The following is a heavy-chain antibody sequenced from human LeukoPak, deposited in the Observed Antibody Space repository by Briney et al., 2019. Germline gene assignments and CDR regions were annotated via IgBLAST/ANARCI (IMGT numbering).Heavy chain of an antibody. V-gene: IGHV3-7*01. D-gene: IGHD5-12*01. CDR3: ARVGYSGWNLEY. Sequence: GGSLILSCAASGFTFRSYWMSWVRQAPGKGLEWVANINQAGSVQYYVDSVKGRFTISRDDAKNSLYVQMNSLREEDTAVYYCARVGYSGWNLEYWGQGTLVTVSS. CDR1: GFTFRSYW. CDR2: INQAGSVQ. J-gene: IGHJ4*02.